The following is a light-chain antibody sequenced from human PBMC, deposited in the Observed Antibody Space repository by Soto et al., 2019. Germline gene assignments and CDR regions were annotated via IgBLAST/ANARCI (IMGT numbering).Light chain of an antibody. CDR1: QSVLYSSNNKNY. J-gene: IGKJ4*01. CDR2: WAS. V-gene: IGKV4-1*01. CDR3: QQYYSTPRA. Sequence: DIVMTQSPDSLAVSLGERATINCKSCQSVLYSSNNKNYLAWYQQKPGQPPKLLIYWASTRESGVPDRFSGSGSGTDFTLTISSLQAEDVAVYYCQQYYSTPRAFGGGTKVEIK.